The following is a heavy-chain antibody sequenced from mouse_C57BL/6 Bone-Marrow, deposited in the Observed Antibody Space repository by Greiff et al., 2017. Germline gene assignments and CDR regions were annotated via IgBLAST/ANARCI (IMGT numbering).Heavy chain of an antibody. Sequence: QVQLQQSGAELVKPGASVKISCKASGYAFSSYWMNWVKQRPGKGLEWIGQIYPGDGDTNYNGKFKGKATLTADKSSSTAYMQLSSLTSEDSAVYFCARCGYYGGNYFDYWGQGTTLTVSS. CDR3: ARCGYYGGNYFDY. D-gene: IGHD2-3*01. V-gene: IGHV1-80*01. CDR2: IYPGDGDT. J-gene: IGHJ2*01. CDR1: GYAFSSYW.